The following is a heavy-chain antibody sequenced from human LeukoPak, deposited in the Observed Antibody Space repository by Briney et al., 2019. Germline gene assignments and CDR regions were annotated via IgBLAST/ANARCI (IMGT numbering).Heavy chain of an antibody. Sequence: GGSLRLSCAASGFTFSSYAMSRVRQAPGKGLEWVSAISGSGGSTYYADSVKGRFTISRDNSKNTLYLQMNSLRAEDTAVYYCARKGQGSNWAAEYFQNWGQGTLVTVSS. J-gene: IGHJ1*01. D-gene: IGHD6-13*01. V-gene: IGHV3-23*01. CDR2: ISGSGGST. CDR1: GFTFSSYA. CDR3: ARKGQGSNWAAEYFQN.